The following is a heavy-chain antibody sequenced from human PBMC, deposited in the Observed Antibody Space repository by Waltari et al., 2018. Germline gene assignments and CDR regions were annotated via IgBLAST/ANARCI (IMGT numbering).Heavy chain of an antibody. V-gene: IGHV3-7*01. CDR2: IKQDGSEK. J-gene: IGHJ4*02. D-gene: IGHD4-17*01. Sequence: EVQLVESGGGLVQPGGSLRLSCAASGFTFSSYWMSWVRQAPGKGLEWVANIKQDGSEKNYVDSVKGRFTISRDNAKNSLYLQMNSLRAEDTAVYYCASSPAYGDYVDYWGQGTLVTVSS. CDR1: GFTFSSYW. CDR3: ASSPAYGDYVDY.